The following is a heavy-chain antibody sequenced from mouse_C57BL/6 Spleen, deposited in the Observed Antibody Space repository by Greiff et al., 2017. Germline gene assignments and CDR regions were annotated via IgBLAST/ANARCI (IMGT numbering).Heavy chain of an antibody. Sequence: QVQLKQSGAELVKPGASVKISCKASGYAFSSYWMNWVKQRPGKGLEWIGQIYPGDGDTNYNGKFKGKATLTADKSSSTAYMLLSSLTSDDSAVYFCARGGYDGYFDYWGQGTTLTVSS. CDR1: GYAFSSYW. V-gene: IGHV1-80*01. CDR2: IYPGDGDT. CDR3: ARGGYDGYFDY. J-gene: IGHJ2*01. D-gene: IGHD2-3*01.